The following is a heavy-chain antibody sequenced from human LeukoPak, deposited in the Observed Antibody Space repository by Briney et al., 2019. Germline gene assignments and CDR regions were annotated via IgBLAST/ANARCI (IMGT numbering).Heavy chain of an antibody. V-gene: IGHV1-24*01. Sequence: ASVKVSCKVSGYTLTELSMHWVRQAPGKGLGWMGGFDPEDGETIYAQKFQGRVTMTEDTSTDTAYMELSSLRSEDTAVYYCATGSSGWGYFDYWGQGTLVTVSS. D-gene: IGHD6-19*01. CDR3: ATGSSGWGYFDY. J-gene: IGHJ4*02. CDR1: GYTLTELS. CDR2: FDPEDGET.